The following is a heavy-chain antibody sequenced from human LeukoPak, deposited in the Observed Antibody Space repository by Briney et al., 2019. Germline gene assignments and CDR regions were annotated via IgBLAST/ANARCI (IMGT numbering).Heavy chain of an antibody. CDR1: GFTISRSS. D-gene: IGHD2-2*03. Sequence: GGSLRLSCAASGFTISRSSMHWVRQAPGKGLEFVSAISRSGGNTYYANSVKGRFTISRDTSKNTLYLQVGSLRVEDMAVYYCARVGDRSGNGYSHWGQGTLVTVSS. J-gene: IGHJ4*02. V-gene: IGHV3-64*01. CDR3: ARVGDRSGNGYSH. CDR2: ISRSGGNT.